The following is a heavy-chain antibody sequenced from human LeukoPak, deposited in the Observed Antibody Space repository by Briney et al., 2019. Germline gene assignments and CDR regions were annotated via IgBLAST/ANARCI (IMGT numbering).Heavy chain of an antibody. J-gene: IGHJ4*02. CDR2: ISLRSGGT. V-gene: IGHV1-2*06. D-gene: IGHD4-23*01. Sequence: ASVKVSCKTYGYTFTDYYMHWVRQAPGQGLEWMGRISLRSGGTNYAQKFQGRVTVTRDTSISTVYMELSRLRSDDTAVYYCRLVIMGDYWGQGTLVTVSS. CDR1: GYTFTDYY. CDR3: RLVIMGDY.